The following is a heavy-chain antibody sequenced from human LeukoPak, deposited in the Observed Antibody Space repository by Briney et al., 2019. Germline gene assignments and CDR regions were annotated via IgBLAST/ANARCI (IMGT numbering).Heavy chain of an antibody. CDR2: ISYSGTT. CDR1: GGSISGFF. J-gene: IGHJ4*02. V-gene: IGHV4-59*01. Sequence: PSETLSLTCTVSGGSISGFFWSWIRQPPGKGLEWIGYISYSGTTNYNPSLKSRVTISVAPSKNQFSLKLRSVTAPDTAVYYCARDSGNYFDYWGQGTLVTVSS. CDR3: ARDSGNYFDY. D-gene: IGHD6-25*01.